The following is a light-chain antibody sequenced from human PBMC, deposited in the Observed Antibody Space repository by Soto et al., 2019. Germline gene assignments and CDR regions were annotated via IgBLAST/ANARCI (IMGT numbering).Light chain of an antibody. CDR2: RAS. V-gene: IGKV4-1*01. J-gene: IGKJ2*01. Sequence: DIVMTQSPDSLAVSLGERATINCKSSQSVLYTPNNNNYLAWFQQKPGQPPKLLIYRASTRESGAPDRFSGSGSGTDFTLTISSVEAEDVAVYYCHQYARDPFTFGQGTKLEIK. CDR1: QSVLYTPNNNNY. CDR3: HQYARDPFT.